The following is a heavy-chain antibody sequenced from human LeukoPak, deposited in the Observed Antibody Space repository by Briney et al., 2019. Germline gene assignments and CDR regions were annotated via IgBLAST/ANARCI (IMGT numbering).Heavy chain of an antibody. D-gene: IGHD2-21*02. CDR1: GFTFSNAW. CDR2: IKSKTDGGTT. J-gene: IGHJ4*02. Sequence: PGGSLRLSCAASGFTFSNAWMSWVRQAPGKGLEWVGRIKSKTDGGTTDYAAPVKGRFTISRDDSKNTLYLQMNSLKTEDTAVCYCTPAGAYCGGDCYVDYWGQGTLVTVSS. V-gene: IGHV3-15*01. CDR3: TPAGAYCGGDCYVDY.